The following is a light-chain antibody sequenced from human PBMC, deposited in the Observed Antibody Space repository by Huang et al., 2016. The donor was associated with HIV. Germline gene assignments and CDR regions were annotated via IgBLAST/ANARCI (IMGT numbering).Light chain of an antibody. CDR1: QSVDIN. CDR2: GDS. Sequence: EIVMTQSPATLSVSPGARATLSCRASQSVDINLAWYQQKVGQPPRRLVYGDSTRATGIPTRFSGSGSGTEFNLTISSLQYEDFAVYYCQQYNPWPPWTFGQGTRVEIK. CDR3: QQYNPWPPWT. V-gene: IGKV3-15*01. J-gene: IGKJ1*01.